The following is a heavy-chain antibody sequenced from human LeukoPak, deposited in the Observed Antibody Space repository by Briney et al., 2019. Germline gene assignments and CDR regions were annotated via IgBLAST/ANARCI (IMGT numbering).Heavy chain of an antibody. CDR2: SSGSGGST. J-gene: IGHJ6*02. D-gene: IGHD4-17*01. V-gene: IGHV3-23*01. Sequence: GGSLRLSCAASGFTFSNYAMSWVRQAPGTGLEWVSGSSGSGGSTYYADSVKGRFTISRDNSKNTLYLQMNSLRAEDTAIYYCAKYYGQGDYYYYYGMDVWGQGTTVTVSS. CDR3: AKYYGQGDYYYYYGMDV. CDR1: GFTFSNYA.